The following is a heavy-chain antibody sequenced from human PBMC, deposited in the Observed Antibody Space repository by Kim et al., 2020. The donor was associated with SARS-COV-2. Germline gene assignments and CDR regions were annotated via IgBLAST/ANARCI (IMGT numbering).Heavy chain of an antibody. CDR1: GFTFSSYA. D-gene: IGHD2-8*01. J-gene: IGHJ6*02. Sequence: GGSLRLSCAASGFTFSSYAMHWVRQAPGKGLEWVSVIRYDGSNKYYADSVKGRFTISRDNSKNTLFLQMNSLRAEDTAVYYCARRWCDYGMDVWGQGTTVTVSS. V-gene: IGHV3-30*04. CDR2: IRYDGSNK. CDR3: ARRWCDYGMDV.